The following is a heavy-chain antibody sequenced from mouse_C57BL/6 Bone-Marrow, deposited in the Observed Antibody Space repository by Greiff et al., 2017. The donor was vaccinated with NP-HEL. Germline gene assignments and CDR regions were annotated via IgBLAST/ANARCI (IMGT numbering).Heavy chain of an antibody. V-gene: IGHV5-4*01. CDR1: GFTFSSYA. D-gene: IGHD4-1*01. CDR3: ARDKGNWAWFAY. J-gene: IGHJ3*01. Sequence: EVMLVESGGGLVKPGGSLKLSCAASGFTFSSYAMSWVRQTPEKRLEWVATISDSGSYTYYPDNVKGRFTISRDNAKNNLYLQMSHLKSEDTAMYYCARDKGNWAWFAYWGQGTLVTVSA. CDR2: ISDSGSYT.